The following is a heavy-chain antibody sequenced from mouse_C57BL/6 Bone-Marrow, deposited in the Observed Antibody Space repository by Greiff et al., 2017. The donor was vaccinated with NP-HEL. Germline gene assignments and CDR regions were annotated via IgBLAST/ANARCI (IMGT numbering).Heavy chain of an antibody. CDR1: GYTFTSYW. CDR2: INPSNGGT. CDR3: ARDIYRNYGYFDV. J-gene: IGHJ1*03. Sequence: QVQLKQPGTELVKPGASVKLSCKASGYTFTSYWMHWVKQRPGQGLEWIGNINPSNGGTNYNEKFKSKATLTVDKSSSTAYMQLSSLTSEDSAVYYCARDIYRNYGYFDVWGTGTTVTVSS. D-gene: IGHD1-3*01. V-gene: IGHV1-53*01.